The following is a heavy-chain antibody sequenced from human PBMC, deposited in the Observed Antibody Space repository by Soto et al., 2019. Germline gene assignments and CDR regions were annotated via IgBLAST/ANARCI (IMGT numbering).Heavy chain of an antibody. CDR1: GGTFSSYA. V-gene: IGHV1-69*01. Sequence: QVQLVQSGAEVKKPGSSVKVSCKAPGGTFSSYAISWVRQAPGQGLEWMGGIIPIFGTANYAQKFHGRVRIPADESTTTGYMEVSSLRSQDTAVYYCARSQGGSSSLDIYYYYYYGMDVWGQGTTVTVSS. CDR3: ARSQGGSSSLDIYYYYYYGMDV. D-gene: IGHD2-15*01. J-gene: IGHJ6*01. CDR2: IIPIFGTA.